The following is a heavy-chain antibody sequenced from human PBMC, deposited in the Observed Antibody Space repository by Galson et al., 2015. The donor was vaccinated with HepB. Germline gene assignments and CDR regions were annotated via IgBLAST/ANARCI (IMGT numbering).Heavy chain of an antibody. D-gene: IGHD6-13*01. V-gene: IGHV3-33*01. J-gene: IGHJ4*02. Sequence: SLRLSCAASGFTFSSYGMHWVRQAPGKGLEWVAVIWYDGSNKYYADSVKGRFTISRDNSKNTLYLQMNSLRAEDTAVYYCARDGRDSSSWTRFDYWGQGTLVTVSS. CDR2: IWYDGSNK. CDR3: ARDGRDSSSWTRFDY. CDR1: GFTFSSYG.